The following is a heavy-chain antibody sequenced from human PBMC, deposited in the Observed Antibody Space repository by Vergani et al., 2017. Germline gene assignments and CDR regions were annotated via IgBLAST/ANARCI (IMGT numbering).Heavy chain of an antibody. V-gene: IGHV2-26*01. CDR3: ARIFYMAMDV. CDR2: IFSNDEK. D-gene: IGHD2/OR15-2a*01. CDR1: GFSLSNARMG. J-gene: IGHJ6*03. Sequence: QVTLKESGPVLVKPTETLTLTCTVSGFSLSNARMGVSWIRQPPGKALEWLANIFSNDEKSYSTSLKSRLTISKDTSKSQVVLTMTNMDPVDTATYYCARIFYMAMDVWGKGTTVTVSS.